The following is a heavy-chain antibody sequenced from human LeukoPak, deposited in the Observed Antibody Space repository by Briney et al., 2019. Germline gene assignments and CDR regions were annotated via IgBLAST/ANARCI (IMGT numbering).Heavy chain of an antibody. CDR3: SRSSGWLSVY. D-gene: IGHD6-19*01. Sequence: PGRSLRLSCTASGFTFGDYLMSWFRQAPGKGLEWISFIRRKLDGGTAEYAASVKGRFTISRDDSTSIAYLQMNSLKTEDTAVYYCSRSSGWLSVYWGQGTLVTVSS. CDR2: IRRKLDGGTA. CDR1: GFTFGDYL. J-gene: IGHJ4*02. V-gene: IGHV3-49*03.